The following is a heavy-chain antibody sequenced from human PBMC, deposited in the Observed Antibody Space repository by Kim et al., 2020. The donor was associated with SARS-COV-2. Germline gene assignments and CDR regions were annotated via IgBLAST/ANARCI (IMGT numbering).Heavy chain of an antibody. Sequence: KFQGRVTITADESTSTAYMELSSLRSEDTAVYYCAREYCSSTSCPYFDYWGQGTLVTVSS. V-gene: IGHV1-69*01. CDR3: AREYCSSTSCPYFDY. J-gene: IGHJ4*02. D-gene: IGHD2-2*01.